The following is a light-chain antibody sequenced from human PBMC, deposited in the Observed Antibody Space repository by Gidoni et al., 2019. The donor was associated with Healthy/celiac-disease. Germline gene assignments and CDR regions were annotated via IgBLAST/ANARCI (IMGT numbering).Light chain of an antibody. Sequence: EIVLTQSPGTLSLSPGERATLSCRASQSVSSSYFAWYQRKPGQAPRLLIYGASSRATGIPDRFSGSGSGTDFTLTISRLEHEDVAVYYCQQYGSSPFTFGGGTKVEIK. CDR3: QQYGSSPFT. V-gene: IGKV3-20*01. CDR1: QSVSSSY. J-gene: IGKJ4*01. CDR2: GAS.